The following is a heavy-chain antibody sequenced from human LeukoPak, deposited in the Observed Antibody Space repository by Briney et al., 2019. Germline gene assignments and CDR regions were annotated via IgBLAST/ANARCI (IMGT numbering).Heavy chain of an antibody. CDR2: ISSSSSYI. CDR3: ARGSSSSVGDFDY. Sequence: GGSLRLSCAASGFTFSSYSMNWVRQAPGKGLEWVSSISSSSSYIYYADSVKGRFTISRDNAKNSLYLQMNSLGAEDTAVYYCARGSSSSVGDFDYWGQGTLVTVSS. J-gene: IGHJ4*02. D-gene: IGHD6-6*01. V-gene: IGHV3-21*01. CDR1: GFTFSSYS.